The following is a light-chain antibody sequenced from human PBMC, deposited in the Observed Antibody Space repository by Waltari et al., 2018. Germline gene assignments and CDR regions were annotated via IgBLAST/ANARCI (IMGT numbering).Light chain of an antibody. CDR2: VNSDGSH. J-gene: IGLJ3*02. CDR3: ETGGHGTWV. CDR1: RGPSSNI. Sequence: QLVLTQSPSASASLGASVKLTSTLSRGPSSNIIAWHQQQPGKGPRSLMKVNSDGSHRKGDDIPDRFSGSSSGAERYLTISSRQSEDEADYYCETGGHGTWVFGGGTKLTVL. V-gene: IGLV4-69*01.